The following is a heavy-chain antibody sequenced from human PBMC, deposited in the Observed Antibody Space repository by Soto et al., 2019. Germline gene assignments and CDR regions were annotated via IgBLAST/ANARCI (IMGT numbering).Heavy chain of an antibody. Sequence: SETLSLTCTVSGGSISSGGYYWSWIRQHPGKGLEWIGYIYYSGSTYYNPSLKSRVTISVDTSKNQFSLKLSSVTAADTAVYYCARVGVGYCSSTSCPSHFDYWGQGTLVTVS. CDR1: GGSISSGGYY. CDR3: ARVGVGYCSSTSCPSHFDY. D-gene: IGHD2-2*01. J-gene: IGHJ4*02. V-gene: IGHV4-31*03. CDR2: IYYSGST.